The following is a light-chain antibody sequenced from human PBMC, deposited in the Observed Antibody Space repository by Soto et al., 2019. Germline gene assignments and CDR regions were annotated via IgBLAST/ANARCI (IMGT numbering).Light chain of an antibody. Sequence: DIQMTQSPSTLSASVGDTVTVTCRASQTISSWLAWYQQKPGKAPKLLIYKASTLKSGVPSRFSGSGSGTEINLTIGSLQRNDVASYSSQVYTRYSEACGQGTKVDIK. CDR2: KAS. J-gene: IGKJ1*01. V-gene: IGKV1-5*03. CDR1: QTISSW. CDR3: QVYTRYSEA.